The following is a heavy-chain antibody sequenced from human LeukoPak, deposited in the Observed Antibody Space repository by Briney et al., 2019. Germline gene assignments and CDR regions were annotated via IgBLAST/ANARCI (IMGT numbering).Heavy chain of an antibody. V-gene: IGHV4-31*03. CDR3: ARGDTQPYAKYSSSLAKPYFDY. J-gene: IGHJ4*02. D-gene: IGHD6-6*01. CDR1: GGSISSGGYY. CDR2: IYYSGST. Sequence: PSQTLSLTCTVSGGSISSGGYYWSWIRQHPGKGLEWIGYIYYSGSTYYNPSLKSRVTISVDTSKNQFSLKLSSVTAADTVVYYCARGDTQPYAKYSSSLAKPYFDYWGQGTLVTVSS.